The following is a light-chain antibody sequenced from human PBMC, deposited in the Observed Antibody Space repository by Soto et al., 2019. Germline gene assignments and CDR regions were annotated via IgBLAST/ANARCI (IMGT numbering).Light chain of an antibody. CDR1: QDISKY. Sequence: DIQMTQSPSSLSASVGDRVTIACQASQDISKYLNWYQFRPGQAPKLLIYDASNLETGVPSRFRGSGSGTHFSLTIASLQPEDVATYDCQQYDNLLALTFGGGPKVQIK. J-gene: IGKJ4*01. CDR3: QQYDNLLALT. CDR2: DAS. V-gene: IGKV1-33*01.